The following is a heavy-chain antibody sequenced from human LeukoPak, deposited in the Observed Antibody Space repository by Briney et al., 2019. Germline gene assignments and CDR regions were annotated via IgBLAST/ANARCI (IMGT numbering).Heavy chain of an antibody. CDR2: ISSSSSYI. CDR1: GFTFSSYS. CDR3: ARAGVSGSYDAFDI. J-gene: IGHJ3*02. Sequence: GGSLRLSCAASGFTFSSYSMNWVRQAPGKGLEWVSSISSSSSYIYYADSVKGRFTISRDNSKNTLYLQMNSLRAEDTAVYYCARAGVSGSYDAFDIWGQGTMVTVSS. D-gene: IGHD1-26*01. V-gene: IGHV3-21*01.